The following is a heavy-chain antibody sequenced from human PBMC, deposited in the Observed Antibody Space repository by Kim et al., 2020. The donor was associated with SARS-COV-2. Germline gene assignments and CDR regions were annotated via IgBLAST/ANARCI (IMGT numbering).Heavy chain of an antibody. D-gene: IGHD2-2*01. CDR2: ISYDGSNK. Sequence: GGSLRLSCAASGFTFSSYGMHWVRQAPGKGLEWVAVISYDGSNKYYADSVKGRFTISRDNSKNTLYLQMNSLRAEDTAVYYCAKDGARYCSSASCSNWF. J-gene: IGHJ5*01. CDR1: GFTFSSYG. CDR3: AKDGARYCSSASCSNWF. V-gene: IGHV3-30*18.